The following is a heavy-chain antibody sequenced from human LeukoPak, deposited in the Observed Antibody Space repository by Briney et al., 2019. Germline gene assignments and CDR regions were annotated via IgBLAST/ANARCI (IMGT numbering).Heavy chain of an antibody. CDR3: ARFNTMVRGRGTDY. CDR2: IYSGGST. J-gene: IGHJ4*02. V-gene: IGHV3-66*01. D-gene: IGHD3-10*01. CDR1: GFTVSSNY. Sequence: PGGSLRLSCAASGFTVSSNYMSWVREAPGKGLEWVSVIYSGGSTYYADSVKGRFTISRDNSKNTLYLQMNSLRAEDTAVYYCARFNTMVRGRGTDYWGQGTPVTASS.